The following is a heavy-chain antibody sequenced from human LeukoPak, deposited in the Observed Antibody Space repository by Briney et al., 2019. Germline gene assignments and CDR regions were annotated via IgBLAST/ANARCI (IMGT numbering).Heavy chain of an antibody. V-gene: IGHV3-33*01. CDR1: GFTFSSYG. J-gene: IGHJ4*02. D-gene: IGHD6-13*01. CDR3: ARDTRSSSWYFLFDY. CDR2: IWYDGSNK. Sequence: EAGGSLRLSCAASGFTFSSYGMHWVRQAPGKGLEGVAVIWYDGSNKYYADSVKGRFTISRDNSKNTLYLQMNSLRAEDTAVYYCARDTRSSSWYFLFDYWGQGTLVTVSS.